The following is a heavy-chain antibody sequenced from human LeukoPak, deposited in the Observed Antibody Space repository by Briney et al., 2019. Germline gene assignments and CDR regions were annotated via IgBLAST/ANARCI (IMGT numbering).Heavy chain of an antibody. CDR2: IYYSGST. CDR1: GGSISSTSYY. D-gene: IGHD2-21*02. J-gene: IGHJ5*02. V-gene: IGHV4-61*01. CDR3: ARDGPEYCGGDCYSNWFDP. Sequence: PSETLSLTCTVSGGSISSTSYYWGWIRQPPGKGLEWIGYIYYSGSTKYNPSLKSRVTISVDTSKNQFSLKLSSVTAADTAVYYCARDGPEYCGGDCYSNWFDPWGQGTLVTVSS.